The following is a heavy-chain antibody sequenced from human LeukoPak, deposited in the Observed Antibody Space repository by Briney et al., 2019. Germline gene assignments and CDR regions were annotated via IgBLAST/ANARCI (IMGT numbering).Heavy chain of an antibody. D-gene: IGHD4/OR15-4a*01. CDR1: GYSFTDNY. Sequence: ASVKVSCKASGYSFTDNYIHWVRQAPGQGLEWMGWINPNSLVTKYAQKFQGRVTLTRDTSISTAYMELDRLTSDDTAVYYCARERGGAKGANEYWGQGILVTVSS. V-gene: IGHV1-2*02. CDR2: INPNSLVT. J-gene: IGHJ4*02. CDR3: ARERGGAKGANEY.